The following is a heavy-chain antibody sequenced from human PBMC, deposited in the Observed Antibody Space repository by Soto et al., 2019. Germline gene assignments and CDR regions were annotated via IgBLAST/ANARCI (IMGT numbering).Heavy chain of an antibody. Sequence: GASVKVSCKASGGTFSSYAISWVRQAPGQGLEWMGGIIPIFGTANYAQKFQGRVTITADESTSTAYMELSSLRSEDTAMYYCAREIAVAGTEWRLDYWGQGTLVTVSS. J-gene: IGHJ4*02. CDR2: IIPIFGTA. CDR3: AREIAVAGTEWRLDY. CDR1: GGTFSSYA. V-gene: IGHV1-69*13. D-gene: IGHD6-19*01.